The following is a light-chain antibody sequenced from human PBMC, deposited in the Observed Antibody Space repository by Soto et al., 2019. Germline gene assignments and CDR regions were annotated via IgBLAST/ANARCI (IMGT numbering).Light chain of an antibody. CDR3: QQYNNWPLT. V-gene: IGKV3-15*01. CDR2: GSS. Sequence: IVTTQSPATLSVSPGGRATLSCRSSQNVRTNVAWYQQKPGQAPRLLIYGSSTRATGVPARFSGSGSGTDFTLTITSMQSEDVALYFCQQYNNWPLTFGGGTKVAIK. CDR1: QNVRTN. J-gene: IGKJ4*01.